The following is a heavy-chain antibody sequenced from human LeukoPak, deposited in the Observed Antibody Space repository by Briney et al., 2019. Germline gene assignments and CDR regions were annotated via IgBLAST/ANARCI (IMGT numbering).Heavy chain of an antibody. V-gene: IGHV3-20*04. J-gene: IGHJ3*02. CDR2: INWNGGST. CDR1: GFTFDDYG. Sequence: PGGSLRLSCAASGFTFDDYGMSWVRQAPGKGLEWVSGINWNGGSTGYADSVKGRFTISRDNAKNSLYLQMNSLRAEDTALYYCARAGSVAPGNAFDIWGQGTMVTVSS. D-gene: IGHD3-10*01. CDR3: ARAGSVAPGNAFDI.